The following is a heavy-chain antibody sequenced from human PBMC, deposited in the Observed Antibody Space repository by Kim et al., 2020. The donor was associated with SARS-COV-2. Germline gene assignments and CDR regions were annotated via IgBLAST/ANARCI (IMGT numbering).Heavy chain of an antibody. CDR2: ISYDGDRK. CDR3: AKGKIVAGISPYLDV. D-gene: IGHD6-19*01. J-gene: IGHJ6*03. Sequence: GGSLRLSCAASGFSFSSFGMYWVRQAPGKGLEWVALISYDGDRKYYADSVKGRFTISRDNSRNTLYLQMNSLRAEDAAMYYCAKGKIVAGISPYLDVWGKGTTVTVSS. CDR1: GFSFSSFG. V-gene: IGHV3-30*18.